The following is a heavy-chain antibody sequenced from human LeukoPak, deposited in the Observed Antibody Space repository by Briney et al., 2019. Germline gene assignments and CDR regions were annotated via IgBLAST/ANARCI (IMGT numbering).Heavy chain of an antibody. CDR2: ISGSGDST. J-gene: IGHJ4*02. V-gene: IGHV3-23*01. Sequence: GGSLRLSCAASGFTFSSYAMSCVRQAPGKGLEWVSAISGSGDSTYYSDSVKGRFTISRDNSKNTLYVQMNSLRAEDTAVYYCAKPLVSDYYDSSGYWGYWGQGTLVTVSS. CDR1: GFTFSSYA. CDR3: AKPLVSDYYDSSGYWGY. D-gene: IGHD3-22*01.